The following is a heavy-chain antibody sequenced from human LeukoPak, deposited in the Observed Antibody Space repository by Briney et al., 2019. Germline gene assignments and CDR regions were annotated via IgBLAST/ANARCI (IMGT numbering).Heavy chain of an antibody. Sequence: GGSLRLSCAASGFTFDDYGMAWVRQAPGEGLEWVSGITWYGGDTFYAASVQGRFTITRDNAKNSLYLQMNSLRAEETAVYYCARAGRSSGWYWYFDLWGRGTLVTVSS. J-gene: IGHJ2*01. CDR1: GFTFDDYG. CDR2: ITWYGGDT. D-gene: IGHD6-19*01. V-gene: IGHV3-20*04. CDR3: ARAGRSSGWYWYFDL.